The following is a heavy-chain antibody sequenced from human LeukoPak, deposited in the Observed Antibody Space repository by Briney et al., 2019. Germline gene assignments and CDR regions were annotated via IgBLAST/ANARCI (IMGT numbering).Heavy chain of an antibody. Sequence: GGSLRLSCAASGFTFSSYWMSWVRQAPGKGLEWVANIKQDGSEKYYVDSVKGRFTISRDNAKNSLYLQMNSLRAEDTAVYYCASQTYYYDSSGYGLDYWGQGTLVTVSS. V-gene: IGHV3-7*01. CDR3: ASQTYYYDSSGYGLDY. CDR1: GFTFSSYW. CDR2: IKQDGSEK. J-gene: IGHJ4*02. D-gene: IGHD3-22*01.